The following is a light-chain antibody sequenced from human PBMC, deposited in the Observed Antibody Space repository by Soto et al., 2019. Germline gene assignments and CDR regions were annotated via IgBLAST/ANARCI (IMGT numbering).Light chain of an antibody. CDR1: SSDVGSYNL. V-gene: IGLV2-23*01. CDR2: EGS. Sequence: QSALTQPASVSGSPGQSITISCTGTSSDVGSYNLVSWYQQHPGKAPKLMIYEGSKRPSGVSNRFSGSKSGNTASLTISGLQAEDEADYYCCSYAGTVVFGGGTKVTVL. J-gene: IGLJ2*01. CDR3: CSYAGTVV.